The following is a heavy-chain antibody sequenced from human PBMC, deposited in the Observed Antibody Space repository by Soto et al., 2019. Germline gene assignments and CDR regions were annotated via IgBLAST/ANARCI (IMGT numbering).Heavy chain of an antibody. CDR2: ISPNSGGT. CDR1: GYTFTVSY. CDR3: ARGVLLWPDYGMDV. D-gene: IGHD3-10*01. V-gene: IGHV1-2*02. Sequence: ASVNASCKASGYTFTVSYMHWVRQAPGQGLEWMGWISPNSGGTNYAQKFQGRVTMTRDTSISTAYMELSRLRSDDTAVYYCARGVLLWPDYGMDVWGQGTTVTVSS. J-gene: IGHJ6*02.